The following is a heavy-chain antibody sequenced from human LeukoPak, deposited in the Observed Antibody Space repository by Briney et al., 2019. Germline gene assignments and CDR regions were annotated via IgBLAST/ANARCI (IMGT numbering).Heavy chain of an antibody. Sequence: PSETLSLTCTVSGGSISSGDYYWSWIRQPPGKGLEWIGYIYYSGSTYYNPSLKSRVTISVDTSKNQFSLKLSSATAADTAMYYCASLDSSGYWFDPWGQGTLVTVSS. V-gene: IGHV4-30-4*01. D-gene: IGHD6-19*01. J-gene: IGHJ5*02. CDR3: ASLDSSGYWFDP. CDR2: IYYSGST. CDR1: GGSISSGDYY.